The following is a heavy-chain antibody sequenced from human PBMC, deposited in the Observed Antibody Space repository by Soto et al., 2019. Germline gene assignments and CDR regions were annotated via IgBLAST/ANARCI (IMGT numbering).Heavy chain of an antibody. CDR2: VYYSGSA. Sequence: QLQLQESGPGLVKPSETLSLTCTVSGGSISSSSYYWGWIRQPPGKGLEWIGSVYYSGSAYYNPSLKSRVTISVDTSKNQVSLKLSSVTAADKALYYCARRGTYAKFDCWGQGTLVTVSS. J-gene: IGHJ4*02. CDR3: ARRGTYAKFDC. V-gene: IGHV4-39*01. D-gene: IGHD3-16*01. CDR1: GGSISSSSYY.